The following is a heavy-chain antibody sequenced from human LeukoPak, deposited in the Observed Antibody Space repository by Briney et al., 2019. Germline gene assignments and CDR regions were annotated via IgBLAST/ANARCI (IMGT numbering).Heavy chain of an antibody. CDR1: GGSIGSYY. J-gene: IGHJ5*02. CDR3: ARDNWNPNNWFDP. Sequence: PSETLSLTCTVSGGSIGSYYWSWIRQPAGKGMEWIGRIYTSGSTNYNPSLKSRVTMSVDTSKNQFSLKLSSVTAADTAVYYCARDNWNPNNWFDPWGQGTLVTVSS. V-gene: IGHV4-4*07. CDR2: IYTSGST. D-gene: IGHD1-20*01.